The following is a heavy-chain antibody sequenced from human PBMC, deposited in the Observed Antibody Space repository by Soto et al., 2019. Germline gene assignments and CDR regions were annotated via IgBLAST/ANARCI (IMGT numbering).Heavy chain of an antibody. V-gene: IGHV3-11*06. CDR2: SSSSSSYT. CDR1: GFTFSDYY. CDR3: ARSEVKAAGTTDH. D-gene: IGHD6-13*01. Sequence: GGSLRLSCAASGFTFSDYYMSCLRQAPGKGLEWVSYSSSSSSYTNYADSVNGRFTISRDNAKNSLYLQMNSLRAEDTAVYYCARSEVKAAGTTDHWGQGTPVTVSS. J-gene: IGHJ4*02.